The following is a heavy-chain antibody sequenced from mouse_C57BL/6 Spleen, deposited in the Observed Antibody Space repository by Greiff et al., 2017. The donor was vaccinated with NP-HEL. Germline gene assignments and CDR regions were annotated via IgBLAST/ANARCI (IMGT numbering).Heavy chain of an antibody. Sequence: EVKLMESGGGLVKPGGSLKLSCAASGFTFSDYGMHWVRQAPEKGLEWVAYISSGSSTIYYADTVKGRFTISRDNAKNTLFLQMTSLRSEDTAMYYCARVEYDYDPSYYAMDYWGQGTSVTVSS. D-gene: IGHD2-4*01. V-gene: IGHV5-17*01. J-gene: IGHJ4*01. CDR2: ISSGSSTI. CDR1: GFTFSDYG. CDR3: ARVEYDYDPSYYAMDY.